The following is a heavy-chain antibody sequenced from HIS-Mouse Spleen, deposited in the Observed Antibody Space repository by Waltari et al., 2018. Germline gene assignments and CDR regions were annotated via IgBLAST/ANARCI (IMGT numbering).Heavy chain of an antibody. CDR2: IYHSGST. CDR3: ARALEYSSSWYYYYYGMDV. V-gene: IGHV4-38-2*02. CDR1: GSSISSGYY. J-gene: IGHJ6*02. Sequence: QVQLQESGPGLVKPSETLSLTCTVSGSSISSGYYWGWLRQPPGKGLEWIGSIYHSGSTYYNPSLKSRVTRSVDTSKNQFSLKLSSVTAADTAVYYCARALEYSSSWYYYYYGMDVWGQGTKV. D-gene: IGHD6-13*01.